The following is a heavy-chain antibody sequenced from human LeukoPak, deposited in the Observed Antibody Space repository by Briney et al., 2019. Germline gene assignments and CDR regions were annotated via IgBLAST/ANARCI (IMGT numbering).Heavy chain of an antibody. J-gene: IGHJ4*02. Sequence: GGSLRLSCAASGFTFNVYSMNWVRQAPGKGLEWVSFISSSLDSNIYYADSVKGRFTISRDNSKNTLYLQMNSLRAEDTAVYYCARIPSSRQLLHFDYWGQGTLVTVSS. CDR1: GFTFNVYS. CDR2: ISSSLDSNI. V-gene: IGHV3-48*01. CDR3: ARIPSSRQLLHFDY. D-gene: IGHD6-13*01.